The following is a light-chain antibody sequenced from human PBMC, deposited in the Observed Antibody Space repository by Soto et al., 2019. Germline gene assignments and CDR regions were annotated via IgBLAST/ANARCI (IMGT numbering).Light chain of an antibody. J-gene: IGLJ7*01. V-gene: IGLV4-69*01. CDR1: SGHSSYA. CDR3: QTWGTGPAV. Sequence: QPVLTQSPSASASLGASVKLTCTLSSGHSSYAIAWHQQQPEKGPRHLMKLNSDDSHSKGDGIPDRFSGSSSGAERYLTISSLQSEDEADYYCQTWGTGPAVFGGGTQLTVL. CDR2: LNSDDSH.